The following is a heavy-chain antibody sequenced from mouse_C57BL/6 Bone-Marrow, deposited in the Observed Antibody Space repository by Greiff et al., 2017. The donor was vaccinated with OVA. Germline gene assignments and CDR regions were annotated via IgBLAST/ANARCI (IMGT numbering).Heavy chain of an antibody. CDR2: ISNGGGST. J-gene: IGHJ1*03. V-gene: IGHV5-12*01. CDR1: GFTFSDYY. CDR3: ARVHDV. Sequence: DVMLVESGGGLVQPGGSLKLSCAASGFTFSDYYMYWVRQTPEKRLEWVAYISNGGGSTYYPDNVKGRFTISRDNAKNNLYLQMSHLKSEDTAMYYCARVHDVWGTGTTVTVSS.